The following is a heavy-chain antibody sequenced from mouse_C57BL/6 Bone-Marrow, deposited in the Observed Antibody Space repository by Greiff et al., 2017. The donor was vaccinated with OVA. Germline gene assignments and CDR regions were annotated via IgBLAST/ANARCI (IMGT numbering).Heavy chain of an antibody. Sequence: QVQLKESGAELARPGASVKLSCEASGYTFTSYGISWVKQRTGQGLEWIGEIYPRSGNTYYNEKFKGKATLTADKSSSTAYMELRSLTSEDSAVYFCARSAFPLLRWGQGTSVTVSS. V-gene: IGHV1-81*01. CDR2: IYPRSGNT. J-gene: IGHJ4*01. CDR1: GYTFTSYG. CDR3: ARSAFPLLR. D-gene: IGHD1-2*01.